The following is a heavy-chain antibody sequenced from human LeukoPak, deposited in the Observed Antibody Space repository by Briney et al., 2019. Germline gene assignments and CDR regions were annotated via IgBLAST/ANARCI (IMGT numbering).Heavy chain of an antibody. Sequence: SETLSLTCTVSGGSISSSSYYWGWIRQPPGKGLEWIGNLYYSGSTYYNPSLKSRVTISVDTSKNQFSLKLSSVTAADTAVYYCASRKLGNDYWGQGTLVTVSS. CDR2: LYYSGST. CDR1: GGSISSSSYY. CDR3: ASRKLGNDY. D-gene: IGHD7-27*01. V-gene: IGHV4-39*07. J-gene: IGHJ4*01.